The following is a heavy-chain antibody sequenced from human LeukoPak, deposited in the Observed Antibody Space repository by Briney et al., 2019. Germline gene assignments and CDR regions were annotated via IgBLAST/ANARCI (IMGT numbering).Heavy chain of an antibody. CDR2: IWYDGSNK. Sequence: GGSLRLSCAASGFTFSNAWMSWVRQAPGKGLEWVAVIWYDGSNKYYADSVKGRLTISRDNSKNTLYLQMNSLRAEDTAVYYCATDGIAAAGTLDYFDYWGQGTLVTVSS. D-gene: IGHD6-13*01. V-gene: IGHV3-33*08. CDR1: GFTFSNAW. CDR3: ATDGIAAAGTLDYFDY. J-gene: IGHJ4*02.